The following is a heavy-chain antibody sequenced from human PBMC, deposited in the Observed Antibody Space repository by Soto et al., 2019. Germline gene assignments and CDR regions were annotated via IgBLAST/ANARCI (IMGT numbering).Heavy chain of an antibody. CDR1: GGSFSGYY. V-gene: IGHV4-34*01. CDR2: INHSGST. Sequence: PSETLSLTRAVYGGSFSGYYWSWIRQPPGKGLEWIGEINHSGSTNYNPSLKSRVTISVDTSKNQFSLKLSSVTAADTAVYYCAREWYDILTGSDWFDPWGQGTLVTVSS. D-gene: IGHD3-9*01. CDR3: AREWYDILTGSDWFDP. J-gene: IGHJ5*02.